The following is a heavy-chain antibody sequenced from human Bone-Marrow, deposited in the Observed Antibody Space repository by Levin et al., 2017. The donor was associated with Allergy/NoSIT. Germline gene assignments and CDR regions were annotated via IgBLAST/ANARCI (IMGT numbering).Heavy chain of an antibody. CDR1: GGTFSSYA. CDR2: IIPIFGTA. D-gene: IGHD3-10*01. CDR3: ARPQKIPSWLPHKYYGMDV. Sequence: SVKVSCKASGGTFSSYAISWVRQAPGQGLEWMGGIIPIFGTANYAQKFQGRVTITADESTSTAYMELSSLRSEDTAVYYCARPQKIPSWLPHKYYGMDVWGQGTTVTVSS. V-gene: IGHV1-69*13. J-gene: IGHJ6*02.